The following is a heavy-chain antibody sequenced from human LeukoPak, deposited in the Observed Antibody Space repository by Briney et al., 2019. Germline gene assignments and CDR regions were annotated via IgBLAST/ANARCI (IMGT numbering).Heavy chain of an antibody. CDR2: IYYSGST. Sequence: SETLSLTCTVSGGSISGYYWSWIRQPPGKGLEWIGYIYYSGSTNYNPSLKSRVTISVDTSKNQFSLKLSSVTAADTAVYYCARDGLEAFDIWGQGTMVTVSS. CDR3: ARDGLEAFDI. CDR1: GGSISGYY. V-gene: IGHV4-59*01. J-gene: IGHJ3*02.